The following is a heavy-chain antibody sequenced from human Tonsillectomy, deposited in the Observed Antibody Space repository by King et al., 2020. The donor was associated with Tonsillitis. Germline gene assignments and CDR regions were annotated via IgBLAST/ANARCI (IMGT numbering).Heavy chain of an antibody. CDR2: IFYSGST. J-gene: IGHJ4*02. Sequence: QLQESGPGLVKPSETLSLTCTVSGGPISSYYWSWIRPPPGKGLECIGYIFYSGSTNYNPSLKSRVTISIDTSKNQFSLKLSSVTAADTAVYYCARHIIEDYYDSSGYLVDWGQGTLVTVSS. D-gene: IGHD3-22*01. CDR3: ARHIIEDYYDSSGYLVD. V-gene: IGHV4-59*08. CDR1: GGPISSYY.